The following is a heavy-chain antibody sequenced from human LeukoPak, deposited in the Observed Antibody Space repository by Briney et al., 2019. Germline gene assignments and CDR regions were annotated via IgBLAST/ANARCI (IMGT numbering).Heavy chain of an antibody. CDR1: GGSISSSSYF. Sequence: PSETLSLTCTVSGGSISSSSYFWGWIRQPPGKGLEWIGSIFYSGSTYYNPSLNSRVTISIDTSKNQFSLRLSSVTAADTAVYYCARLGGYHDPPDYWGQGTLVTVSS. V-gene: IGHV4-39*01. CDR2: IFYSGST. D-gene: IGHD3-16*02. CDR3: ARLGGYHDPPDY. J-gene: IGHJ4*02.